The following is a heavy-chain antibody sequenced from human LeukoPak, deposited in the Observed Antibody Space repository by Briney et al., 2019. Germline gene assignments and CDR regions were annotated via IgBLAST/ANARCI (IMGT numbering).Heavy chain of an antibody. J-gene: IGHJ6*02. CDR1: GFTVSSNS. CDR3: ARENNFGSGMDV. V-gene: IGHV3-53*01. CDR2: IYSDGST. D-gene: IGHD3-10*01. Sequence: GGSLRLSCAASGFTVSSNSMNWVRQAPGKGLQWVSVIYSDGSTYYADSVKGRFTISRDNSKNTLYLQMNSLRAEDTAVYYCARENNFGSGMDVWGQGTTVTVSS.